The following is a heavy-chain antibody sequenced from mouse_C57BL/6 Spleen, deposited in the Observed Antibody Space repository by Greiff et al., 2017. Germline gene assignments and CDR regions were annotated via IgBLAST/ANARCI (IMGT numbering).Heavy chain of an antibody. CDR3: ARGDSRYFDV. CDR1: GYTFTSYW. V-gene: IGHV1-69*01. D-gene: IGHD6-2*01. J-gene: IGHJ1*03. Sequence: VQLQQPGAELVMPGASVKLSCKASGYTFTSYWMHWVKQRPGPGLEWIGEIDPSDSYPNYNQKFKGKSTLTVDKSSSTAYMQLSSLTSEDSAVYYCARGDSRYFDVWGTGTTVTVSS. CDR2: IDPSDSYP.